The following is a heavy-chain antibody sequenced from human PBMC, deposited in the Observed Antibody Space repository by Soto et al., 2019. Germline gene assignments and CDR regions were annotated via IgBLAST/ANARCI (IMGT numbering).Heavy chain of an antibody. CDR1: GFTFGDYA. CDR3: SWGVKYGAFDI. CDR2: ITSKAFGATT. V-gene: IGHV3-49*03. Sequence: SLRLSCSASGFTFGDYAMSWFRQAPGKGLEWVTFITSKAFGATTQYAASVKGRFTISRDDSKSVAYLQMNSLKSEDTALYYCSWGVKYGAFDIWGQGTMVTVSS. J-gene: IGHJ3*02. D-gene: IGHD2-8*01.